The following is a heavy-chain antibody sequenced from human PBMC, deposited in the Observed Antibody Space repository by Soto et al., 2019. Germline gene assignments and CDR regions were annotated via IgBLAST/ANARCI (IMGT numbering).Heavy chain of an antibody. V-gene: IGHV1-69*02. CDR3: SIGSWSAETFDV. Sequence: QVQLIPSGAEVKKPGSSVKVSCEAAGGTFNTCTLIWVRQAPGHGLEWMGRIIPMLTVTNSAQKFQGRLTLTADKSTGTAFMELTSLRSDDTAVYYCSIGSWSAETFDVWGQGTMVTVSS. D-gene: IGHD2-2*01. J-gene: IGHJ3*01. CDR2: IIPMLTVT. CDR1: GGTFNTCT.